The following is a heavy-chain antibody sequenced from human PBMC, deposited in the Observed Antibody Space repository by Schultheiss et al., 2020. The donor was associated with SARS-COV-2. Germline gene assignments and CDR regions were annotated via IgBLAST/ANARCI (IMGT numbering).Heavy chain of an antibody. CDR3: ARWPTNYYDSSGYVRPVDY. J-gene: IGHJ4*02. D-gene: IGHD3-22*01. CDR2: IYYSGST. CDR1: GGSISSRSYY. V-gene: IGHV4-39*01. Sequence: SQTLSLTCTVSGGSISSRSYYWGWIRQPPGKGLEWIGSIYYSGSTYYNPSLKSRVTISVDTSKNQFSLKLSSVTAADTAVYYCARWPTNYYDSSGYVRPVDYWGQGTLVTVSS.